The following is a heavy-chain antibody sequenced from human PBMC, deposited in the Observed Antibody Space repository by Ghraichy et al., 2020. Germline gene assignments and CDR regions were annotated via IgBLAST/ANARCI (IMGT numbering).Heavy chain of an antibody. Sequence: GGSLRLSCAASGFTFSDYWMHWVRQAPGKGPEWLSLISSDGRDIRYADSVKGRFTISRDNARNTVYLQMNSLRVEDTAVYYCTRDPRGVGTLDHWGQGTLVTVSS. CDR2: ISSDGRDI. V-gene: IGHV3-74*01. CDR3: TRDPRGVGTLDH. CDR1: GFTFSDYW. D-gene: IGHD4-23*01. J-gene: IGHJ4*02.